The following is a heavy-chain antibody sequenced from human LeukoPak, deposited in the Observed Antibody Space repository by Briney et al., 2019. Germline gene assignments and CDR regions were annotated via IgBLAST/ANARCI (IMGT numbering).Heavy chain of an antibody. CDR2: INPNTGVT. D-gene: IGHD2/OR15-2a*01. CDR1: GYSFTAYY. J-gene: IGHJ4*02. Sequence: ASVKVSCKPSGYSFTAYYMHWVRQAPGERLEWMGWINPNTGVTNYAQKFQSRVTMTRDTFISTSYMEVGRLRSDDTAFYYCARVYFAPTDFEYWGQGTENTV. CDR3: ARVYFAPTDFEY. V-gene: IGHV1-2*02.